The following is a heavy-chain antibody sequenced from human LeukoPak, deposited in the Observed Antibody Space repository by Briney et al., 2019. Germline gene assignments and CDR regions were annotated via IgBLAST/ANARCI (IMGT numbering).Heavy chain of an antibody. CDR1: GFTFSSYW. J-gene: IGHJ4*02. Sequence: GGSLRLSCAASGFTFSSYWMHWVRQAPGKGLLWVSRINSDGSSTSYADSVKGRFTISRDNAKNTLYLQMNSLRAEDTAVYYCARGEPGGYWGQGTLVTVSS. CDR3: ARGEPGGY. V-gene: IGHV3-74*01. CDR2: INSDGSST. D-gene: IGHD3-16*01.